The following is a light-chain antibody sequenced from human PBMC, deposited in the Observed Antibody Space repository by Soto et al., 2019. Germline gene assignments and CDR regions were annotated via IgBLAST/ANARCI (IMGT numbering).Light chain of an antibody. CDR2: TTS. V-gene: IGKV1D-12*01. CDR1: PGINNW. Sequence: DIQMTPAPSSVSASVGDRVTITCRASPGINNWLAWYQQQPGKAPKLLIYTTSSLQSGVPSRVSGSGSGTDFTLTISSLQPEDVATYYCQQANSFPLTFAGGTKVEIK. CDR3: QQANSFPLT. J-gene: IGKJ4*02.